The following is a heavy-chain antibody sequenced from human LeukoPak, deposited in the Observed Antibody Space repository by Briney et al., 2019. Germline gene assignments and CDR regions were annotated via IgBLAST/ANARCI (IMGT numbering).Heavy chain of an antibody. CDR1: GFNFSSYA. D-gene: IGHD2-2*01. CDR3: AREGYCTSSICYATY. CDR2: LSYDGSNE. V-gene: IGHV3-30*04. Sequence: GGSLRLSCAASGFNFSSYAMHWARQAPGKGLEGVAFLSYDGSNEYYADSVKGRFTISRDNSRNTLYLQMTSLRAEDTAVYYCAREGYCTSSICYATYWGQGTLVTVSS. J-gene: IGHJ4*02.